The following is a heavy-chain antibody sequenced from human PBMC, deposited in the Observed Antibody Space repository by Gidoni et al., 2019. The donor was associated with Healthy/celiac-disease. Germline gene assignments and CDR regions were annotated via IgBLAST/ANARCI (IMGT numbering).Heavy chain of an antibody. CDR2: INSDGSST. CDR3: ARVQHRGNWFDP. Sequence: EVQLVESGGGLVQPGGSRRLSCAASGFPFSSYWMHWVRQAPGKGLVWVSRINSDGSSTSYADSVKGRFTISRDNAKNTLYLQMNSLRAEDTAVYYCARVQHRGNWFDPWGQGTLVTVSS. CDR1: GFPFSSYW. J-gene: IGHJ5*02. V-gene: IGHV3-74*01.